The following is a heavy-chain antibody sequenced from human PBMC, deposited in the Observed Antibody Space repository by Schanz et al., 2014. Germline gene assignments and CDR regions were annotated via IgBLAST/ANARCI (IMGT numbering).Heavy chain of an antibody. Sequence: QVQLQESGPGLVKPSQTLSLTCTVSGGSVSSGGDYWSWIRQHPGKGLEWIGFISYSGSTYYNPSLKSRVTISADSSKNQFSRNLSAATASDTAVYYCARDRGHGDLPGDIWGQGTTVTVSS. CDR3: ARDRGHGDLPGDI. V-gene: IGHV4-31*03. CDR1: GGSVSSGGDY. J-gene: IGHJ6*02. CDR2: ISYSGST. D-gene: IGHD4-17*01.